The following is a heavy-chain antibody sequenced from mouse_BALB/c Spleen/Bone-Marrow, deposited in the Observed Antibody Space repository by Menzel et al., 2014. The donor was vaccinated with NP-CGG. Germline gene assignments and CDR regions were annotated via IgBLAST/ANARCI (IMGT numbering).Heavy chain of an antibody. CDR1: GYSFTGYT. CDR3: ATLYDSYAMDY. V-gene: IGHV1-18*01. J-gene: IGHJ4*01. D-gene: IGHD1-1*01. CDR2: IIPYNDVT. Sequence: VQLQQSGPELVKPGASMKISCKASGYSFTGYTMNWVKQSHGKNLEWIGLIIPYNDVTIYNQKFKGKATLTVDKSSSTAYMELLSLTSEDSAVYYCATLYDSYAMDYWGQGTSVTVSS.